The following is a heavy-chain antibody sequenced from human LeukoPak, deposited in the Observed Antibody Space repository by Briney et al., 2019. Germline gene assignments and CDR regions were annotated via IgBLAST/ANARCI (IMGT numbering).Heavy chain of an antibody. CDR1: GFTFSSYS. CDR3: ARDNYYDTIPDAFDI. Sequence: GGSLRLSCAASGFTFSSYSMNWVRQAPGKGLEWVSSISSSSSYIYYADSVKGRFTISRDNAKNSLYLQMNSLRAEDTAVYYCARDNYYDTIPDAFDIWGQGTMVTVSS. D-gene: IGHD3-22*01. J-gene: IGHJ3*02. CDR2: ISSSSSYI. V-gene: IGHV3-21*01.